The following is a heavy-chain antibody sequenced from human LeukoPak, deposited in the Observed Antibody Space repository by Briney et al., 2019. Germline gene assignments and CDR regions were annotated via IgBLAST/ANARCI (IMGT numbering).Heavy chain of an antibody. D-gene: IGHD3-9*01. CDR2: IYYSGST. J-gene: IGHJ6*04. CDR3: ARDPIRGYDILTGYYHSDMDV. CDR1: GGSISSYY. Sequence: SETLSLPCTVSGGSISSYYWSWIRQPPGKGLEWIGYIYYSGSTNYNPSLKSRVTISVDTSKNQFSLKLSSVTAADTAVYYCARDPIRGYDILTGYYHSDMDVWGKGTTVTVSS. V-gene: IGHV4-59*01.